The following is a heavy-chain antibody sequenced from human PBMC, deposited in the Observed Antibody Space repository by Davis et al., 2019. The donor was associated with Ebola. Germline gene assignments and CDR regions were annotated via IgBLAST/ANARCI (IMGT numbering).Heavy chain of an antibody. V-gene: IGHV1-46*01. D-gene: IGHD5-12*01. J-gene: IGHJ4*02. CDR3: ASDGHSGSLGY. CDR2: INPSDGST. CDR1: GYTFTIYY. Sequence: AASVKVSCKASGYTFTIYYMHWARQAPGQGLEWMGIINPSDGSTSYAQKFQGRVTMTRDTSTSTVNMELRSLKSEDTAMYYCASDGHSGSLGYWGQGTLVTVSS.